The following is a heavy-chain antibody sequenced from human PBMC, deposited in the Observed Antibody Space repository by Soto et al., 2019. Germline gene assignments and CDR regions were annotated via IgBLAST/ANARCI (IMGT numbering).Heavy chain of an antibody. J-gene: IGHJ4*02. CDR1: GGSISSYY. CDR3: ARSPSIVVVTFDY. V-gene: IGHV4-59*01. D-gene: IGHD2-21*02. Sequence: SETLSLTCTVSGGSISSYYWSWIRQPPGKGLEWIGYIYYSGSTNYNPSLKSRVTIPVDTSKNQFSLKLSSVTAADTAVYYCARSPSIVVVTFDYWGQGTLVTVSS. CDR2: IYYSGST.